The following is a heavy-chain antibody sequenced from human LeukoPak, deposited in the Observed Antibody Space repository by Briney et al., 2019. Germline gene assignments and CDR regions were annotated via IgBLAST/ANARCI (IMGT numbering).Heavy chain of an antibody. V-gene: IGHV4-39*07. CDR3: ARASSIAVAGRYFDN. CDR2: IYYSGST. D-gene: IGHD6-19*01. J-gene: IGHJ4*02. Sequence: PSETLSLTCTVSGGSISSSSYYWGWIRQPPGKGLEWIRSIYYSGSTYYNPSLKSRVTISVDTSKNQFSLKLSSVTAADTAVYYCARASSIAVAGRYFDNWGQGTLVTVSS. CDR1: GGSISSSSYY.